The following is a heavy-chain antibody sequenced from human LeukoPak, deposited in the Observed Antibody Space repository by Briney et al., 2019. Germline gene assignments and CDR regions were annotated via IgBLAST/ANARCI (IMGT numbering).Heavy chain of an antibody. V-gene: IGHV1-2*02. CDR1: GFIFTGYY. J-gene: IGHJ3*02. CDR2: VNPNNDDT. CDR3: ARVTRTMIVVVTHDAFDI. D-gene: IGHD3-22*01. Sequence: ASVKVSCKASGFIFTGYYMHWVRLAPGQGLEWMGWVNPNNDDTNYAQKFQGRVTMTRDTSISTAYMELSRLRSDDTAVYYCARVTRTMIVVVTHDAFDIWGQGTMVTVSS.